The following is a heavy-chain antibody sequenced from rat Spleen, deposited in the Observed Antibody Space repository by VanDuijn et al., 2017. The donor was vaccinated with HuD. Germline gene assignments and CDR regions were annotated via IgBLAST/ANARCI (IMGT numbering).Heavy chain of an antibody. CDR1: GFTFSDYY. V-gene: IGHV5-7*01. D-gene: IGHD1-11*01. J-gene: IGHJ1*01. CDR3: ARLDYGGYWYFDF. CDR2: ISTSGSRT. Sequence: EVQLVESDGGLVQPGRSLKLSCAASGFTFSDYYMAWVRQAPKKGLEWVATISTSGSRTYYPDSVKGRFTVSRDNAKSTLYLQMDSLRSEDTATYYCARLDYGGYWYFDFWGPGTMVTVSS.